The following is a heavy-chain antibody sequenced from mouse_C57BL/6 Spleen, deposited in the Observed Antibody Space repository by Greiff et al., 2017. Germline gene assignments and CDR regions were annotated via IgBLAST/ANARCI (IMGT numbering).Heavy chain of an antibody. Sequence: VQLQQSGPELVKPGASVKISCKASGYAFSSSWMNWVKQRPGQGLEWIGRIYPGDGDTNYNGKFKGKATLTADKSSSTAYMQLSSLTSEDSAVYFGARGDGPAWFAYWGQGTLVTVSA. J-gene: IGHJ3*01. CDR3: ARGDGPAWFAY. CDR2: IYPGDGDT. D-gene: IGHD1-1*01. CDR1: GYAFSSSW. V-gene: IGHV1-82*01.